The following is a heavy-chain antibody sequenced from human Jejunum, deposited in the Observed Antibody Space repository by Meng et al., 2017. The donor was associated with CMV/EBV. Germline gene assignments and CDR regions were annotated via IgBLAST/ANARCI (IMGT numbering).Heavy chain of an antibody. V-gene: IGHV3-74*03. J-gene: IGHJ4*02. D-gene: IGHD2-8*01. CDR3: ASDFASTNAPLVDY. Sequence: SGFIFSSYIMHWVRQAPGKGLQCVSRINSDGTGTMYADSMQGRFTISRDNYKNTVYLQMNSLRAEDTAVYYCASDFASTNAPLVDYWGQGTLVTVSS. CDR2: INSDGTGT. CDR1: GFIFSSYI.